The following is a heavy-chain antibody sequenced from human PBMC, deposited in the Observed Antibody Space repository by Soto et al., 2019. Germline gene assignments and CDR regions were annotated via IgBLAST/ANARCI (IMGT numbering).Heavy chain of an antibody. CDR1: GFTFSTYW. V-gene: IGHV3-7*03. D-gene: IGHD6-6*01. J-gene: IGHJ5*02. Sequence: EVQLVESGGGLVQPGGSLRLSCAASGFTFSTYWMSWVRQPPGKGLEWVANIKVDGSEIYYVDSVKGRFTISRDNAKNSLYMQMNSLRAADTAVYYCARGHSTSPNWFDPWGQGTLVNVSS. CDR3: ARGHSTSPNWFDP. CDR2: IKVDGSEI.